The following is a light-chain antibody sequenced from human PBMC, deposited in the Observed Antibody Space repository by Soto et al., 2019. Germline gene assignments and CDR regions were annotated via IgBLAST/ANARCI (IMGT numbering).Light chain of an antibody. CDR3: SSYTTTSTRV. J-gene: IGLJ1*01. CDR1: SRDVGNYNF. V-gene: IGLV2-14*01. CDR2: EVS. Sequence: QSVLTQPASVSGSPGQSITISCTGTSRDVGNYNFVSWYQQYPDKAPKLMIYEVSNRPSGVSNRFSGSKFANTASLTISGLRAEDEAVYYCSSYTTTSTRVFGTGTKVTVL.